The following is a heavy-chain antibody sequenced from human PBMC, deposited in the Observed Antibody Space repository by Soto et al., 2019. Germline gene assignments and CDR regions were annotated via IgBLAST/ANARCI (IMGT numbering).Heavy chain of an antibody. D-gene: IGHD5-12*01. CDR2: IYYSGNT. CDR3: ATAVASFDY. V-gene: IGHV4-59*02. J-gene: IGHJ4*02. CDR1: GGTVSSNY. Sequence: QVQLQESGPGLVKPSETLSLNCTVSGGTVSSNYWSWIRQPPGQGLEWIGYIYYSGNTNYNPSLKSRVTISLDMYKNQFSLKLSSVTAADTAVYYCATAVASFDYWGQGTLVTVSS.